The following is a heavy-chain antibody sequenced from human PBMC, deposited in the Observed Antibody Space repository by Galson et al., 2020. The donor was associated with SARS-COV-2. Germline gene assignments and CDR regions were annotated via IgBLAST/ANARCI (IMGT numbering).Heavy chain of an antibody. CDR2: ISGSGSP. Sequence: GGSLRLSCAGSGFSFRNYAVTWVRQAPGKGLEWVSAISGSGSPYYADSLKGRFTISRDNSKNTVYLQVNSLRAEDTDLYYCAKDPSSTWPGDALDIWGQGTMVTVSS. CDR1: GFSFRNYA. V-gene: IGHV3-23*01. J-gene: IGHJ3*02. D-gene: IGHD6-13*01. CDR3: AKDPSSTWPGDALDI.